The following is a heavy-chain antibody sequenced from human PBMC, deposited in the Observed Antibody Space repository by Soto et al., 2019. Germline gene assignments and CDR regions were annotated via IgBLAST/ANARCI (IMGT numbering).Heavy chain of an antibody. CDR2: IIPIFGTA. D-gene: IGHD3-22*01. Sequence: SVKVSCKASGGTFSSYAISWVRQAPGQGLEWMGGIIPIFGTANYAQKFQGRVTITADESTSTAYMELSSLRSEDTAVYYCARVTMIVVPTGMDVWGQGTTVTVSS. J-gene: IGHJ6*02. CDR3: ARVTMIVVPTGMDV. V-gene: IGHV1-69*13. CDR1: GGTFSSYA.